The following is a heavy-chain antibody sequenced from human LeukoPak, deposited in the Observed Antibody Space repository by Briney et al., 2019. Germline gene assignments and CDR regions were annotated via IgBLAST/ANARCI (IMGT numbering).Heavy chain of an antibody. V-gene: IGHV1-2*02. CDR1: GYTFTGYY. CDR3: ARAGRIAARPGPLFDY. J-gene: IGHJ4*02. D-gene: IGHD6-6*01. CDR2: INPNSGGT. Sequence: ASVKVSCKASGYTFTGYYMHWVRQAPGQGLEWMGWINPNSGGTNYAQKFQGRVTMTRDTSISTAYMELSRLRSDDTAVYYRARAGRIAARPGPLFDYWGQGTLVTVSS.